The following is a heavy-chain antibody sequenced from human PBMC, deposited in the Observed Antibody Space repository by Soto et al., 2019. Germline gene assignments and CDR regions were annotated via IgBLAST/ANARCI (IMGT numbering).Heavy chain of an antibody. D-gene: IGHD6-6*01. Sequence: GGSLRLSCAASGFTFSSYSMNWVRQAPGKGLEWVSSISSSSSYIYYADSVKGRFTISRDNAKNSLYLQMNSLRAEDTAVYYCARVRQLVRDHPFDYWGQGTLVTVSS. CDR2: ISSSSSYI. J-gene: IGHJ4*02. CDR3: ARVRQLVRDHPFDY. CDR1: GFTFSSYS. V-gene: IGHV3-21*01.